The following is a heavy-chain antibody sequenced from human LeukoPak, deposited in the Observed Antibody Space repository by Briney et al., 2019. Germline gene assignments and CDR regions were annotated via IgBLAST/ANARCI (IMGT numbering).Heavy chain of an antibody. CDR2: INSDGSST. Sequence: GGSLRLSCAASGFTFSSYWMHWVRQAPGKGLVWVSRINSDGSSTSYADSVKGRFTISRDNAKNTLYPQMNSLGAEDTAVYYCARDWDSGYYFDYWGQGTLVTVSS. CDR1: GFTFSSYW. J-gene: IGHJ4*02. D-gene: IGHD1-26*01. CDR3: ARDWDSGYYFDY. V-gene: IGHV3-74*01.